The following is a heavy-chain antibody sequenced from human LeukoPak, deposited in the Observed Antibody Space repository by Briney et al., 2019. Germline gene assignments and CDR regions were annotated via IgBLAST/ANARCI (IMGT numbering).Heavy chain of an antibody. D-gene: IGHD3-10*01. J-gene: IGHJ6*02. CDR2: INPNSGGT. CDR1: GYTFTGYY. Sequence: ASVKVSCKASGYTFTGYYMHWVRQAPGQGLEWMGWINPNSGGTNYAQKFQGRVTMTRDTSISTAYMELSRLRSDDTAVYYCARGGYYGSGSYSNAHYGMDVWGQGTTVTVSS. CDR3: ARGGYYGSGSYSNAHYGMDV. V-gene: IGHV1-2*02.